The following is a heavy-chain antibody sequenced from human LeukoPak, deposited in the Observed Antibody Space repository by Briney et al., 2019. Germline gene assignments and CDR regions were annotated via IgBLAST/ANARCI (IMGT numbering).Heavy chain of an antibody. CDR2: TYYRSKWYN. Sequence: SQTLSLTCAISGDSVSSNSSAWNWIRQSPSRGLEWLGRTYYRSKWYNDYALSVKSRITINPDTSKNQFSLQLNSVTPEDTAVYYCVREDSSGYYSAFDYWGQGTLVTVSS. J-gene: IGHJ4*02. CDR1: GDSVSSNSSA. CDR3: VREDSSGYYSAFDY. D-gene: IGHD3-22*01. V-gene: IGHV6-1*01.